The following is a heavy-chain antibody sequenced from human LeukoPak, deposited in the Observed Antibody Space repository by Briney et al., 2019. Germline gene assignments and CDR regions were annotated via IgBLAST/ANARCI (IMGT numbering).Heavy chain of an antibody. CDR2: ISSSGSGRII. J-gene: IGHJ5*02. D-gene: IGHD1-26*01. Sequence: GGSLRLSCAAAGLTITSYTMNWVRQAPGKGLEWVSYISSSGSGRIIYYADSVKGRFTISRDNAKNSLYLQMNSLRAEDTAVYYCTGPVLGASASWGQGTLVTVSS. V-gene: IGHV3-48*04. CDR3: TGPVLGASAS. CDR1: GLTITSYT.